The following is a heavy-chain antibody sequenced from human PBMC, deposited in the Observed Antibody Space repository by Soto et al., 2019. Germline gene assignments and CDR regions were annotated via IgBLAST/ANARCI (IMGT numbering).Heavy chain of an antibody. CDR3: AKVLPRNCGWGGDAFDF. V-gene: IGHV3-23*01. CDR2: ISGSGGST. D-gene: IGHD1-20*01. J-gene: IGHJ3*01. CDR1: GFTFSSYA. Sequence: EVQLLESGGGMVQRGGSLRLSCAASGFTFSSYAMSCVRQAPGKGLDWVSAISGSGGSTYYADSVKGRFTISRDNSKHTVELQMDNLGAGDTAVFCGAKVLPRNCGWGGDAFDFWGPGTMVTVSS.